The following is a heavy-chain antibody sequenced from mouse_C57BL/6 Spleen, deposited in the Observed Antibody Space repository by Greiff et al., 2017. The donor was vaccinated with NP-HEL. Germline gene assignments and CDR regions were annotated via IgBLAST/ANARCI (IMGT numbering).Heavy chain of an antibody. J-gene: IGHJ1*03. Sequence: EVKLQESGPELVKPGDSVKISCKASGYSFTGYFMNWVMQSHGKSLEWIGRINPYNGDTFYNQKFKGKATLTVDKSSSTAHMELRSLTSEDSAVYYCARAVTGHWYFDVWGTGTTVTVSS. CDR3: ARAVTGHWYFDV. D-gene: IGHD2-2*01. CDR2: INPYNGDT. V-gene: IGHV1-20*01. CDR1: GYSFTGYF.